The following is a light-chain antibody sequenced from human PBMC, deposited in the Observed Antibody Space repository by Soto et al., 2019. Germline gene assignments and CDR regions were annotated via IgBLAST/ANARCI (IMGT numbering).Light chain of an antibody. J-gene: IGLJ1*01. CDR3: SSYTSSSTLEV. CDR1: SSDVGGYNY. Sequence: QSALTQPASVSGSPGQSITISCTGISSDVGGYNYVSWYQQHPGKAPKLMIYDVSNRPSGVSNRFSGSKSGNTASLTIPGLQAEDEADYYCSSYTSSSTLEVFGTGTKVTVL. CDR2: DVS. V-gene: IGLV2-14*01.